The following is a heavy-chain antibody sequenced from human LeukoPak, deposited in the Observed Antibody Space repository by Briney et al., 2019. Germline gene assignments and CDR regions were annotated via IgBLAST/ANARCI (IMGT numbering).Heavy chain of an antibody. D-gene: IGHD2-2*02. J-gene: IGHJ6*02. CDR2: ISGSGGST. Sequence: GGSLRLSCAASGFTFSSYAMSWVRQAPGKGLEWVSAISGSGGSTYYADSVKGRFTISRDNSKNTLYLQMNSLRDEDTAVYYCARDESSLVPAAISFGYYYYGMDVWGQGTTVTVSS. V-gene: IGHV3-23*01. CDR3: ARDESSLVPAAISFGYYYYGMDV. CDR1: GFTFSSYA.